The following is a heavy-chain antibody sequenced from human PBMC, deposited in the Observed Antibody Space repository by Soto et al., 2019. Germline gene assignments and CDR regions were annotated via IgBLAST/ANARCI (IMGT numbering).Heavy chain of an antibody. CDR3: ARAGHSSSSEGANWFDP. J-gene: IGHJ5*02. CDR2: IYYSGST. D-gene: IGHD6-6*01. V-gene: IGHV4-31*03. Sequence: QVQLQESGPGLVKPSQTLSLTCTVSGGSISSGGYYWSWIRQHPGKGLEWIGYIYYSGSTYFNPSLKSRLTISVATSKNQFSLQLSSVTAGDTAVYYCARAGHSSSSEGANWFDPWGQGTLVTVSS. CDR1: GGSISSGGYY.